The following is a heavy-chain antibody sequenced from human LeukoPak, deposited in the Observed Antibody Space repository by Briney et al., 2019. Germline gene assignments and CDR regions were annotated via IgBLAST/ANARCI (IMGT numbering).Heavy chain of an antibody. Sequence: SETLSLTCAVSGYSISSGYYWGWIRQPPGKGLKWIGSIYHSGSTYYNPSLKSRVTISVDTSKNQFSLKLSSVTAADTAVYYCARHGTAMVGYYYYYMDVWGKGTTVTVSS. CDR1: GYSISSGYY. D-gene: IGHD5-18*01. J-gene: IGHJ6*03. CDR2: IYHSGST. V-gene: IGHV4-38-2*01. CDR3: ARHGTAMVGYYYYYMDV.